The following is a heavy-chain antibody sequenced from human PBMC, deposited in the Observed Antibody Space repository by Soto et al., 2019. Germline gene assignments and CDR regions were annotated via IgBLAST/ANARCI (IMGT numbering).Heavy chain of an antibody. V-gene: IGHV3-7*01. CDR2: IKQDGSEK. CDR3: AAQYYDFWSGLLGALDYFDY. J-gene: IGHJ4*02. D-gene: IGHD3-3*01. CDR1: GFTFSSYW. Sequence: GGSLRLSCAASGFTFSSYWMSWVRQAPGKGLEWVANIKQDGSEKYYVDSVKGRFTISRDNAKNSLYLQRNSLRAEDTAVYYCAAQYYDFWSGLLGALDYFDYWGQGTLVTVSS.